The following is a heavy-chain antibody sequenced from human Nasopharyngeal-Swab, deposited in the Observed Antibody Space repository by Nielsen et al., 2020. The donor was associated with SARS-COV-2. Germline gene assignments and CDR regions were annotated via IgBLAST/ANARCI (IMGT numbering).Heavy chain of an antibody. V-gene: IGHV5-51*01. CDR2: IYPGDSDT. CDR3: ARHRYFDY. J-gene: IGHJ4*02. Sequence: GASLQISCKASGYRFTKYWIGWVRQMPGKGLEWMGIIYPGDSDTRYSPSFQGQVTISADKSISTAYLQWSSLKASDTAMYYCARHRYFDYWGQGTLVTVSS. CDR1: GYRFTKYW.